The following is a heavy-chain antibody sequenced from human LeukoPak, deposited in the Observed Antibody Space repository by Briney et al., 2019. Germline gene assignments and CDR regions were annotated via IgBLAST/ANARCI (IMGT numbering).Heavy chain of an antibody. CDR3: ARGDCSSTSCYGYYYYYGMDV. CDR2: ISSSSSYT. CDR1: GFTFSDYY. Sequence: GRSLRLSCAASGFTFSDYYMSWIRQAPGKGLDWVSYISSSSSYTNYADSVKGRFTISRDNAKNSLYLQMNSLRAEDKAVYYCARGDCSSTSCYGYYYYYGMDVWGQGTTVTVSS. D-gene: IGHD2-2*01. J-gene: IGHJ6*02. V-gene: IGHV3-11*06.